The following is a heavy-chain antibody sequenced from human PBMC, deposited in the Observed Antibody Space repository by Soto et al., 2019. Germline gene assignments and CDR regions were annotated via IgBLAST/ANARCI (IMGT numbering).Heavy chain of an antibody. D-gene: IGHD6-13*01. J-gene: IGHJ4*02. CDR3: ARYRREAVAGYTLDN. Sequence: LSLTCTVSGGSISSNYWTWIRQPPGKGMEWIGYVYNSGSTNYNPSLKSRVTISEDTSKSQFPLKVNSMTAADTAVYYCARYRREAVAGYTLDNWGQGILVTVSS. CDR2: VYNSGST. CDR1: GGSISSNY. V-gene: IGHV4-59*01.